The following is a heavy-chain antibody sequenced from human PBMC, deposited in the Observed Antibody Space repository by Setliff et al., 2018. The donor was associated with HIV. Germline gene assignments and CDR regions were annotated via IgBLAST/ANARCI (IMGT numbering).Heavy chain of an antibody. V-gene: IGHV4-39*07. D-gene: IGHD3-10*01. CDR2: MYYSGST. Sequence: TLSLTCTVTGGSISSSSYYWGWIRQPPGKGLEWIGSMYYSGSTYYSPSLKSRVTMSVDTSKNQFSLKLSSVTAADTAVYYCARVKSGSLGGYVDYWGQGTLVTVS. J-gene: IGHJ4*02. CDR3: ARVKSGSLGGYVDY. CDR1: GGSISSSSYY.